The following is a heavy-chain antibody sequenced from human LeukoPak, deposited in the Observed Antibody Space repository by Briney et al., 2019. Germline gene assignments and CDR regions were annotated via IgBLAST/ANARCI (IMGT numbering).Heavy chain of an antibody. D-gene: IGHD6-19*01. CDR1: GYTFTTYG. V-gene: IGHV1-18*01. J-gene: IGHJ6*02. CDR2: IKTYNGDT. CDR3: AKDGGQQWLTNYYSYGMDV. Sequence: ASVKVSCRASGYTFTTYGINWVRQAPGQGLEWMGWIKTYNGDTNTAQKFLDRIIMTTDKSTGTAYMELKSLRSDDTAVYYCAKDGGQQWLTNYYSYGMDVWGQGTTVIVSS.